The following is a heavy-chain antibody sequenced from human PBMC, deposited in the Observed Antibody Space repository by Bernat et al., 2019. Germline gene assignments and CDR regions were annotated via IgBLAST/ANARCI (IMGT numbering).Heavy chain of an antibody. V-gene: IGHV1-18*01. D-gene: IGHD6-19*01. J-gene: IGHJ3*02. CDR1: GYTFTSYG. CDR3: ASQSTREGFRGWYDAFDI. CDR2: ISAYNGNT. Sequence: QVQLVQSGAEVKKPGASVKVSCKASGYTFTSYGISWVRQAPGQGLEWMGWISAYNGNTNYAQKLQGRVTMTTDTSTSTAYMELRSLRSADTAVYYCASQSTREGFRGWYDAFDIWGQGTMVTVSS.